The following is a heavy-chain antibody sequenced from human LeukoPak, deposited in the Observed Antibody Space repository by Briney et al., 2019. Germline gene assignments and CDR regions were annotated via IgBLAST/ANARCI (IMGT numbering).Heavy chain of an antibody. CDR2: IYASGGT. J-gene: IGHJ4*02. V-gene: IGHV4-61*09. D-gene: IGHD3-16*01. Sequence: ASETLSLTCTVSGGSISSGSYHWSWIRQPAGKGLEWIGHIYASGGTKYNPSLESRVTISIDTSKNQLSLRLSSVTAADTAVYYCTREKSYGYIRADSWGQGTLVAVSS. CDR3: TREKSYGYIRADS. CDR1: GGSISSGSYH.